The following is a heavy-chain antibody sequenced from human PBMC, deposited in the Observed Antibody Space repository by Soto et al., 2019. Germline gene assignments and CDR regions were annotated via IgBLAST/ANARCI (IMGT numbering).Heavy chain of an antibody. CDR3: ARGDFHHYYYYYGMDV. CDR2: IYYSGST. V-gene: IGHV4-31*03. J-gene: IGHJ6*02. D-gene: IGHD7-27*01. CDR1: GGSISSGGYY. Sequence: SETLSLTCTVSGGSISSGGYYWSWIRQHPGKGLEWIGYIYYSGSTYYNPSLKSRVTISVDTSKNQFSLKLSSVTAADTAVYYCARGDFHHYYYYYGMDVWGQGTTVTVSS.